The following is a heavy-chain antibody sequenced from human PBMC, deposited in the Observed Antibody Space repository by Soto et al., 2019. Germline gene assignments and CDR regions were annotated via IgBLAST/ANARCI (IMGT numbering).Heavy chain of an antibody. Sequence: QVRLVQSGAEVKKPGASVKVSCKASGYTFTSYYMHWVRQAPGQGLEWMGIINPSGGSTSYAQKFQGRVTMTRDTSTSTVYMELSSLRSEDTAVYYCARGGRITMVRGVIITSFDYWGQGTLVTVSS. CDR3: ARGGRITMVRGVIITSFDY. V-gene: IGHV1-46*03. J-gene: IGHJ4*02. CDR1: GYTFTSYY. D-gene: IGHD3-10*01. CDR2: INPSGGST.